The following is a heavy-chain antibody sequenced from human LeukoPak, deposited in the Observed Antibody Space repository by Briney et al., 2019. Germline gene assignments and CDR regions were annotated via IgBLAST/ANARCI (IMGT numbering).Heavy chain of an antibody. D-gene: IGHD3/OR15-3a*01. CDR2: ISYDGSNK. CDR1: GFTFSSYA. Sequence: PGGSLRLSCAASGFTFSSYAMHWVRQAPGKGLEWVAVISYDGSNKYYADSVKGRFTISRDSAKNTLYLQMNSLRGEDTAVYYCARDLDFSVDVWGQGTTVIVSS. J-gene: IGHJ6*02. V-gene: IGHV3-30*07. CDR3: ARDLDFSVDV.